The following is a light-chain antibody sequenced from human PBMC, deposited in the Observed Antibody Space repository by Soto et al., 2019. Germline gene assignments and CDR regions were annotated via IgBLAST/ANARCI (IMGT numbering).Light chain of an antibody. V-gene: IGLV2-8*01. CDR2: EVV. Sequence: QSALTQPPSASGSPGQSVTISCTGTKSDIGVYDFVSWYQHHPGKAPRLIIYEVVQRPSGVPERFSGSKSGNTASLTVSGLQAADEADYFCKSYAGSNTYVFGSGTKFTVL. J-gene: IGLJ1*01. CDR3: KSYAGSNTYV. CDR1: KSDIGVYDF.